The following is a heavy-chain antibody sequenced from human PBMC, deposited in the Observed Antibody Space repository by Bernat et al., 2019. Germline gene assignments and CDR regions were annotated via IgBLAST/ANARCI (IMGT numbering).Heavy chain of an antibody. CDR3: ARGSSDCRSSSCPYDY. V-gene: IGHV1-69*01. D-gene: IGHD2-2*01. CDR2: IIPMFGKA. CDR1: GGTFSSYA. J-gene: IGHJ4*02. Sequence: QVQLVQSGAEVKKPGSSVKVSCKASGGTFSSYAIGWVRQAPGKGPEWMGGIIPMFGKANYVQKFQGRVTITADESTSTAYMALSSLRSEDTAVYYCARGSSDCRSSSCPYDYWGQGTLVTVSS.